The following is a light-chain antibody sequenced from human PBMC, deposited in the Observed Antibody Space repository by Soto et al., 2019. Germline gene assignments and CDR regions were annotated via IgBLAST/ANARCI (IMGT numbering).Light chain of an antibody. CDR3: QSYDSSLSGWV. CDR2: GNT. CDR1: SSNIGAGYD. Sequence: VLTQPPSVSGAPGQRVTISCTGSSSNIGAGYDVHWYQQLPGTAPKLLIYGNTNRPSGVPDRFSGSKSGTSASLAITGLQAEDEADYYCQSYDSSLSGWVFGGGTKVTVL. V-gene: IGLV1-40*01. J-gene: IGLJ3*02.